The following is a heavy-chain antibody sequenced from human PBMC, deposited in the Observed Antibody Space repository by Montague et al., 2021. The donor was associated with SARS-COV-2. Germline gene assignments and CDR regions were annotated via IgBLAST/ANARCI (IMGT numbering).Heavy chain of an antibody. Sequence: SLRLSCAASGFTVSTNYMSWVRQAPGKGLEWISVIYSGGDTYYADSVKGRFTISRDNSKNTLYLQMNGLRAEDTAVYYCARGGGLRNYGMDVWGQGTTVTVSS. D-gene: IGHD5-12*01. CDR1: GFTVSTNY. J-gene: IGHJ6*02. CDR3: ARGGGLRNYGMDV. CDR2: IYSGGDT. V-gene: IGHV3-53*01.